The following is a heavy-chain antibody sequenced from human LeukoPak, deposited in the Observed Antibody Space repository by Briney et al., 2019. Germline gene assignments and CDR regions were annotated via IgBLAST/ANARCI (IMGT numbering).Heavy chain of an antibody. J-gene: IGHJ4*02. CDR2: ISSSGTTR. D-gene: IGHD3-16*01. Sequence: GGSLRLSCAASGFTFSSYEMNWVRQAPGKGLEWVSFISSSGTTRYYADSVKGRFTISRDNAKNPLDLQMNSLRAEDTAVYYCARGLTFGGSNTEFDYWGQGTLVTVSS. V-gene: IGHV3-48*03. CDR1: GFTFSSYE. CDR3: ARGLTFGGSNTEFDY.